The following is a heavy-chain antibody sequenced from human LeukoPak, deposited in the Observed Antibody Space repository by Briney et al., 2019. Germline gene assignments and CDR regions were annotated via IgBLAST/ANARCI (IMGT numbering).Heavy chain of an antibody. J-gene: IGHJ4*02. Sequence: GGSLRLSCAASGFTFSDYYMSWIRQAPGKGLEWVSYISSSGSTIYYADSVKGRFTISRDNAKNSLYLQRNSLRAEDTAVYYCARAGYYYDSSGYHYGVDYWGQGTLVTVSS. CDR2: ISSSGSTI. CDR1: GFTFSDYY. V-gene: IGHV3-11*01. D-gene: IGHD3-22*01. CDR3: ARAGYYYDSSGYHYGVDY.